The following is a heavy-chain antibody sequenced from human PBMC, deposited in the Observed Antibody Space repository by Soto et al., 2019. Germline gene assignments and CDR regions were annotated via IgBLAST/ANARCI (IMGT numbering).Heavy chain of an antibody. V-gene: IGHV3-23*01. J-gene: IGHJ4*02. CDR3: AKDQYCSSTSCYVGFDY. CDR1: GFTFSSYA. CDR2: ISGSGGSI. D-gene: IGHD2-2*01. Sequence: EVQLLESGGGLVQPGGSLRLSCAASGFTFSSYAMSWVRQAPGKGLEWVSAISGSGGSIYYADSVKGRFTISRDNSKNTLYLQMNSLRAEDTAVYYCAKDQYCSSTSCYVGFDYWGQGTLVTVSS.